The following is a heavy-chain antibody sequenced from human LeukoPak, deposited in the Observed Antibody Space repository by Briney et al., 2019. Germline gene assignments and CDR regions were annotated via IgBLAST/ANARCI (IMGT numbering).Heavy chain of an antibody. CDR1: GFPFSSYA. CDR2: ISGSGGST. D-gene: IGHD3-10*01. J-gene: IGHJ4*02. Sequence: AGGSLRLSCAASGFPFSSYAMSWVRQAPGKGLEWVSAISGSGGSTYYADSVKGRFTISRDNSKNTLYLQMNSLRAEDTAVYYCAKGAHVLLWFGELLPTDYWGQGTLVTVSS. CDR3: AKGAHVLLWFGELLPTDY. V-gene: IGHV3-23*01.